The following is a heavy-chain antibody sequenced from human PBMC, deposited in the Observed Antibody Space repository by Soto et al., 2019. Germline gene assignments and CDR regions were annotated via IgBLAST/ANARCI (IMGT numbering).Heavy chain of an antibody. CDR2: ISYDGSNK. CDR3: ARPLWRDDYNWGYFDL. J-gene: IGHJ2*01. V-gene: IGHV3-30-3*01. Sequence: QVQLVESGGGVVQPGRSLRLSCAASGFTFSSYAMHWVRQAPGKGLEWVAVISYDGSNKYYTDSVKGRFTISRDNSKHTLYLQMNSLRAEDTAVYYCARPLWRDDYNWGYFDLWGRGPLVTVSS. D-gene: IGHD4-4*01. CDR1: GFTFSSYA.